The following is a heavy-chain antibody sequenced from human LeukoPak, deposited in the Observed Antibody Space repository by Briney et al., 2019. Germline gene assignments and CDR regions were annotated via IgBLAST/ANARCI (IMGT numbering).Heavy chain of an antibody. Sequence: PSETLSLTCAVSGDSISNYYWSWIRQPPGEGLEWIGCIYYSGSTNYNPSLKSRVTISVDTSKNQFSLKLTSVTAADTAVYYCARETSDSGWFRFYDYWGQGTLVTVSS. CDR2: IYYSGST. V-gene: IGHV4-59*01. CDR1: GDSISNYY. CDR3: ARETSDSGWFRFYDY. D-gene: IGHD6-19*01. J-gene: IGHJ4*02.